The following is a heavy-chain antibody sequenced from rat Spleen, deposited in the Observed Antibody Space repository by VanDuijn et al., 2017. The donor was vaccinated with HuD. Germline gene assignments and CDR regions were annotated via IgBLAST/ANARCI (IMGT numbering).Heavy chain of an antibody. D-gene: IGHD4-3*01. CDR2: ISTSGGST. J-gene: IGHJ3*01. CDR1: GFTFSNYD. Sequence: EVQLVESGGGLVQPGRSLKLSCAASGFTFSNYDMAWVRQAPTKGLEWVASISTSGGSTYYRDSVKGRFTVSRDNAKSTLYLQMDSLRSEDTATYYCARQDTSGYSNWFTYWGQGTLVTVSS. CDR3: ARQDTSGYSNWFTY. V-gene: IGHV5-25*01.